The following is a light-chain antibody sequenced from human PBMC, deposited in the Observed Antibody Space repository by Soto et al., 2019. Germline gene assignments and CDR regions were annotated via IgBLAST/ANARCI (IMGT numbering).Light chain of an antibody. CDR1: QSVSSN. CDR3: QQYNSWPLA. Sequence: ETVMTQSPATLSVSPGERATLSCRASQSVSSNLAWYQQKPSQPPRLLIYDISTRATGIPTRFSGSGSGTEFTLTISSLQSEDFAVYYCQQYNSWPLAFGGGTKVEIK. J-gene: IGKJ4*01. V-gene: IGKV3D-15*01. CDR2: DIS.